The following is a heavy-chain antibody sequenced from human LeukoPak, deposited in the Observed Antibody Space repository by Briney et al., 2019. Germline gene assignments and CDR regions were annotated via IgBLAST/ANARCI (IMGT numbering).Heavy chain of an antibody. J-gene: IGHJ6*04. CDR2: INHSGST. V-gene: IGHV4-34*01. Sequence: PSETLSLTCAVYGGSFSGYYWSWIRQPPGKGLEWIGEINHSGSTNYNPSLKSRVTISVDTSKNQFSLKLSSVTAADTAVYYCASLTAAAGLVWGKGATVTVSS. D-gene: IGHD6-13*01. CDR1: GGSFSGYY. CDR3: ASLTAAAGLV.